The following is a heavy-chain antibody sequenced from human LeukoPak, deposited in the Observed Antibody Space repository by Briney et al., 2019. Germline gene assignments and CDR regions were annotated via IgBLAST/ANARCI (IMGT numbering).Heavy chain of an antibody. Sequence: GGSLRLSCAASRFTFTSYVMTWVRQAPGKGLGWVSAISGSGDSTYYADSVKGRFTISRDNSKNTLYLQMNSLRAEDTAVYYCAKNRNWNDVVFDYWGQGTLVTVSS. J-gene: IGHJ4*02. V-gene: IGHV3-23*01. CDR3: AKNRNWNDVVFDY. D-gene: IGHD1-1*01. CDR2: ISGSGDST. CDR1: RFTFTSYV.